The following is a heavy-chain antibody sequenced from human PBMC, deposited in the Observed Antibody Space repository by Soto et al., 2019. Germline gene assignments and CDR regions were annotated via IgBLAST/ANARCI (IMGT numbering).Heavy chain of an antibody. J-gene: IGHJ4*02. V-gene: IGHV1-8*01. D-gene: IGHD6-6*01. CDR3: ARAIQGSSSPGGY. Sequence: ASVKVSCKASGYTFTSYDINWVRQATGQGLEWMGRMNPSSGSTGYAQKFQGRVTMTRDTSTSTAYMELSSLRSEDTAVYYCARAIQGSSSPGGYWGQGTLVTVSS. CDR2: MNPSSGST. CDR1: GYTFTSYD.